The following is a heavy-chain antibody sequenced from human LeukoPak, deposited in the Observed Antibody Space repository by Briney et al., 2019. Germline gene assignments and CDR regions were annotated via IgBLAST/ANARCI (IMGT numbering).Heavy chain of an antibody. D-gene: IGHD2-2*01. CDR2: IYSSGST. CDR1: GGSISSNY. V-gene: IGHV4-4*07. CDR3: ASEDYLPIVVVPAANLDYYYYYYMDV. Sequence: PSETLSLTCTVSGGSISSNYWSWIRQPAGKGLEWIGRIYSSGSTNYNPSLKSRVTMSVDTSKNQFSLKLNSVTAADTAVYYCASEDYLPIVVVPAANLDYYYYYYMDVWGKGTTVTVSS. J-gene: IGHJ6*03.